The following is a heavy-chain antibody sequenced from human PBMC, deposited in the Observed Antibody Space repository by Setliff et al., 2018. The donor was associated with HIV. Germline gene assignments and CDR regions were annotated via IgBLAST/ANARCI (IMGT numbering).Heavy chain of an antibody. D-gene: IGHD5-18*01. CDR1: GYSISSGYY. CDR3: ARVGSVIQVTLFGMDV. V-gene: IGHV4-38-2*01. CDR2: ITYSGST. Sequence: SETLSLTCAVSGYSISSGYYWGWIRQPPGKGLEWIGYITYSGSTYYNPSLMSRVSISPDTSKNQFSLKLTSVTAADTAVYYCARVGSVIQVTLFGMDVWGQGTTVTVSS. J-gene: IGHJ6*02.